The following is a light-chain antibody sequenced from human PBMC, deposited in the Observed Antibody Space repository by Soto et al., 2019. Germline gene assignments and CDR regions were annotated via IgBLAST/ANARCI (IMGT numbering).Light chain of an antibody. CDR3: CSYAGSYVV. V-gene: IGLV2-11*01. Sequence: QSALTQPRSVSGSPGQSVTISCTGTSSDVGGYNYVSWYQQHPGKAPKLMIYDVSKRPSGVPDRFSDSKSGNTASLTISGLQAEDEADYYCCSYAGSYVVFGGGTQLTVL. J-gene: IGLJ2*01. CDR1: SSDVGGYNY. CDR2: DVS.